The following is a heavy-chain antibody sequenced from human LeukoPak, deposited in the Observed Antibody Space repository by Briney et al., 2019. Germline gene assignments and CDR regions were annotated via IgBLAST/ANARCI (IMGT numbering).Heavy chain of an antibody. D-gene: IGHD7-27*01. CDR1: GYTFTGYY. J-gene: IGHJ4*02. V-gene: IGHV1-2*02. CDR2: INPNSGGT. CDR3: ARARLNWGSEPLDY. Sequence: GASVKVSCKASGYTFTGYYMHWVRQAPGQGLEWMGWINPNSGGTIYAQKFQGRVTMTRDTSISTAYMELSRLRSDDTAVYYCARARLNWGSEPLDYWGQGTLVTVSS.